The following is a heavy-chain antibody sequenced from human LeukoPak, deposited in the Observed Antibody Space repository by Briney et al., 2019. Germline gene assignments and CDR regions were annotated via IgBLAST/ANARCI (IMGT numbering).Heavy chain of an antibody. J-gene: IGHJ4*02. D-gene: IGHD6-6*01. Sequence: SGTLSLTCAVSGGSISSNNWWNWVRQSPEKGLEWLGEIYHSGGTNYNPSLKSRVTISVDKSKNQFSLKLSSVTAADTAVYYCARGVMGSSLSGFFDYWGQGTLVTVSS. CDR1: GGSISSNNW. V-gene: IGHV4-4*02. CDR3: ARGVMGSSLSGFFDY. CDR2: IYHSGGT.